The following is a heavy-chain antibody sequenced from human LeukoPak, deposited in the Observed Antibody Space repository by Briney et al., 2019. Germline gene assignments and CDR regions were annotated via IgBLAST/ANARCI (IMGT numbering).Heavy chain of an antibody. Sequence: GASVKVSCKASGYTFTSYAISWVRQAPGQGLEWMGGIIPIFGTANYAQKFQGRVTITADESTSTAYMELSSLRSEDTAVYYCARGPRSGYYHVYYYYGMDVWGRGTTVTVSS. CDR3: ARGPRSGYYHVYYYYGMDV. V-gene: IGHV1-69*13. CDR2: IIPIFGTA. CDR1: GYTFTSYA. J-gene: IGHJ6*02. D-gene: IGHD3-22*01.